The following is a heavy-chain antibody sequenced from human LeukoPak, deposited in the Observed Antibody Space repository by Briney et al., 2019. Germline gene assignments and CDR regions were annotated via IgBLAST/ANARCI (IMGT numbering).Heavy chain of an antibody. D-gene: IGHD2-2*01. CDR2: INPNSGGT. Sequence: ASVKVSCKASGYTFTGYYINWVRQAPGQGLEWMAWINPNSGGTNYAQKFQGRVTMTSDTSISTAYMELSSLRSDDTAVYYCARKSAARSTSEFDCWGQGTLATVSS. CDR1: GYTFTGYY. J-gene: IGHJ4*02. CDR3: ARKSAARSTSEFDC. V-gene: IGHV1-2*02.